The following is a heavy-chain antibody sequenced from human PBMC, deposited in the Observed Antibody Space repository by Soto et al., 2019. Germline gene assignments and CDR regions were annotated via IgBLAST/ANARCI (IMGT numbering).Heavy chain of an antibody. Sequence: QVQLQESGPGLVKPSQTLSLTCTVSGGSISSGDYYWSWIRQPPGKGLEWIGNIYHSGGTFYNPSLKSRVTISVDTSKNQFSLTLRSVSVADAAVYYCARDDSSGYFLDYWGQGTLVTASS. D-gene: IGHD3-22*01. CDR2: IYHSGGT. J-gene: IGHJ4*01. CDR3: ARDDSSGYFLDY. V-gene: IGHV4-30-4*01. CDR1: GGSISSGDYY.